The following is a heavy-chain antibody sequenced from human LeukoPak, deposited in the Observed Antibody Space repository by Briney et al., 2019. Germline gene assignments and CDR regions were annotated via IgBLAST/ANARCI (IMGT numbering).Heavy chain of an antibody. Sequence: PSETLSLTCTVSGDSISGYYWSWIRQPPGRGLEYIGNVYYTGSTTYNPSLKSRLTISVDTSNNQFSLKLSSVTAADTAVYYCARTIGYAFDIWGQGTMVTVSS. CDR1: GDSISGYY. D-gene: IGHD4/OR15-4a*01. CDR3: ARTIGYAFDI. V-gene: IGHV4-59*01. J-gene: IGHJ3*02. CDR2: VYYTGST.